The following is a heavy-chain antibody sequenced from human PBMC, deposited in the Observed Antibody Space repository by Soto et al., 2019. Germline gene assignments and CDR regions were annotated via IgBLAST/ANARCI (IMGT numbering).Heavy chain of an antibody. J-gene: IGHJ5*02. Sequence: SETLSLTCAVSGGSISSSNWWSWVRQPPGKGLEWIGEIYHSGSTNYNPSLKSRVTISVDTSKNQFSLKLSSVTAADTAVYYWARGNLRKRPRLGGVTGCSNPGGRGPLVNVSS. CDR2: IYHSGST. CDR3: ARGNLRKRPRLGGVTGCSNP. V-gene: IGHV4-4*02. CDR1: GGSISSSNW. D-gene: IGHD3-16*01.